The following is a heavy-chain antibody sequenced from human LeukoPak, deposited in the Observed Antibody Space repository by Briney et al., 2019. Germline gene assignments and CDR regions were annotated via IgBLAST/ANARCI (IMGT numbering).Heavy chain of an antibody. CDR1: GFTFSGYW. CDR2: INDDGRYT. D-gene: IGHD3-16*01. V-gene: IGHV3-74*01. CDR3: VTDLHGINWYVY. Sequence: GGSLRLSCAASGFTFSGYWMHWVRQVPGKGLVWVSRINDDGRYTVYADSVKGRFSISRDNSKNTLFLQMNNLRTDDTSMYYCVTDLHGINWYVYWGQGTLVTVSS. J-gene: IGHJ4*02.